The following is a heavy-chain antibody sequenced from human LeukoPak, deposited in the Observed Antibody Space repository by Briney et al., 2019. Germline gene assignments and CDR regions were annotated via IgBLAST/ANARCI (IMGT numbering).Heavy chain of an antibody. V-gene: IGHV3-30*18. CDR2: ISYDGSNK. D-gene: IGHD5-18*01. Sequence: AVPLRLYCAASGFSFRSYGMYWVRQAPSKGLYWVAVISYDGSNKYYADSVKGRFTISRDNSKNTLYLQMNSLRAEDTAVYYCAKEGRQLWSGRDGMDVWGQGTTVTVSS. J-gene: IGHJ6*02. CDR3: AKEGRQLWSGRDGMDV. CDR1: GFSFRSYG.